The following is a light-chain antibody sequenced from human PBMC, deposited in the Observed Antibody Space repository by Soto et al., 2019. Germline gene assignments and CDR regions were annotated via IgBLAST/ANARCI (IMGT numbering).Light chain of an antibody. CDR1: CMDVGGYNY. CDR2: EVS. J-gene: IGLJ1*01. CDR3: SSYTSSSTLVV. V-gene: IGLV2-14*01. Sequence: QSVLTQPASVFGSPGRSIPISCTGTCMDVGGYNYVSWYQQHPGKAPKLMIYEVSNRPSGVSNRFSGSKSGNTASLTISGLQAEDEADYYCSSYTSSSTLVVFGTGTKVTVL.